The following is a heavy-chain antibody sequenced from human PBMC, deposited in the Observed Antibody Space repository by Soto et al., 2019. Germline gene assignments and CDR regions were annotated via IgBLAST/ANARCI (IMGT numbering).Heavy chain of an antibody. CDR3: VAARVSCYDTNWFDP. D-gene: IGHD5-12*01. CDR1: GGSISSYY. Sequence: QVQLQESGPGLVKPSETLSLTCTVSGGSISSYYWSWIRQPPGKGLEWIGYIYYSGSTNYNPSLKSRVTISVDTSKNQFSLKLSSVTAADTAVYYCVAARVSCYDTNWFDPWGQGTLVTVSS. V-gene: IGHV4-59*01. CDR2: IYYSGST. J-gene: IGHJ5*02.